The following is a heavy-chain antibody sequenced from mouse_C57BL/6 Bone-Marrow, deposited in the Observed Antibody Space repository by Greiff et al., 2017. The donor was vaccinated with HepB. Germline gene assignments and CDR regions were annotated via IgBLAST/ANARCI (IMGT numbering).Heavy chain of an antibody. J-gene: IGHJ2*01. CDR3: TSLRNY. V-gene: IGHV14-4*01. Sequence: VQLKESGAELVRPGASVKLSCTASGFNIKDDYLHWVKPRPEQGLEWIGVFDPENGDTEYASKFQGKATITADTSSNTAYLQLSSLTSEDTAVYYCTSLRNYGGQGTTLTVSS. CDR2: FDPENGDT. CDR1: GFNIKDDY. D-gene: IGHD1-1*01.